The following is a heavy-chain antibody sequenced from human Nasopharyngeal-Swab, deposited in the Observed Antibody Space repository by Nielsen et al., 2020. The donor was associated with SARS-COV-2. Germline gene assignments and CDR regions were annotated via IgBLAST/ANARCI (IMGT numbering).Heavy chain of an antibody. J-gene: IGHJ3*02. CDR3: ARDSSCCGDAFDI. V-gene: IGHV3-21*01. D-gene: IGHD6-13*01. CDR1: GFTFSSYS. Sequence: GVLKISCAASGFTFSSYSMNWVRQAPGKGLEWVSSISSSSSYIYYADSVKGRFTISRDNAKNSLYLQMNSLRAEDTAVYYCARDSSCCGDAFDIWGQGTMVTVSS. CDR2: ISSSSSYI.